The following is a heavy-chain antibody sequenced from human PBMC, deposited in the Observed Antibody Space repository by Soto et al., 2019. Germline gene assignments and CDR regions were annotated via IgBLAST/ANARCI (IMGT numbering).Heavy chain of an antibody. CDR2: IKQDGSEK. D-gene: IGHD6-25*01. Sequence: PGGSLRLSCAASGFTFSSYWMSWVRQAPGKGLEWVANIKQDGSEKYYVDSVKGRFTISRDNAKNSLYLQMNSLRAEDTAVYYCARALDSGYVNWFDPWGQGTLVTVSS. V-gene: IGHV3-7*01. CDR3: ARALDSGYVNWFDP. J-gene: IGHJ5*02. CDR1: GFTFSSYW.